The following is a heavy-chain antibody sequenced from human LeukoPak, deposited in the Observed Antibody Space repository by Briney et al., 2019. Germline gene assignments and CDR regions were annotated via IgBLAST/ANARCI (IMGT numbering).Heavy chain of an antibody. D-gene: IGHD5-12*01. Sequence: GGSLRLSCAASGFTFDDYAMQWVRQAPGKGLEWVSGISWNSGTIGYADSVKGRFTISRDNAKNSLYLQMNSLRAEDTALYYCAKVSSGSGYSGYDWFDYWGQGTLVTVSS. CDR3: AKVSSGSGYSGYDWFDY. CDR2: ISWNSGTI. V-gene: IGHV3-9*01. CDR1: GFTFDDYA. J-gene: IGHJ4*02.